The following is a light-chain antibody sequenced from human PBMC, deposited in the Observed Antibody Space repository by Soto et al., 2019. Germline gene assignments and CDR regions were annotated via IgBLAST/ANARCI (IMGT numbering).Light chain of an antibody. CDR1: QTINTY. CDR3: EQTYSTPWT. J-gene: IGKJ1*01. CDR2: GAS. Sequence: DTQMTQSPSSLSASVGDRVTITCRASQTINTYLNWYQQRPGKAPNLLIYGASTLQSGVPSRFSGSGSGADFTLTISSLQPEDFATYYCEQTYSTPWTFGQGTKVE. V-gene: IGKV1-39*01.